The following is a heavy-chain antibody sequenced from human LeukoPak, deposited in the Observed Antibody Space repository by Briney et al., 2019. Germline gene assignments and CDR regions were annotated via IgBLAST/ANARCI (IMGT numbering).Heavy chain of an antibody. J-gene: IGHJ6*02. CDR3: AKDLRGYDFWSGSGMDV. Sequence: GGSLRLSCAASGFTFSSYAMSWVRQAPGKGLEWVSAISGSGGSTYYADSVKGRFTISRDNSKNTLYLQMNSLRAEDTAVYYCAKDLRGYDFWSGSGMDVWGQGTTVTVSS. CDR1: GFTFSSYA. CDR2: ISGSGGST. D-gene: IGHD3-3*01. V-gene: IGHV3-23*01.